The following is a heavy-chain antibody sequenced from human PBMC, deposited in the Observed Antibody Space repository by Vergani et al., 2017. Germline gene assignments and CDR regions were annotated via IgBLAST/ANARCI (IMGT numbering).Heavy chain of an antibody. J-gene: IGHJ4*02. CDR1: GASVSSSVSSCGYS. CDR3: ARRSGIVYDIFSGTQYFFDF. Sequence: QVRLQESGPGLVKPSETLSLTCTVSGASVSSSVSSCGYSWGWLRQPPGKGLEWIASLYYRGNSYYSPSLRSRLTISVDTSNNHFSLRLNSLTAADTAVDYCARRSGIVYDIFSGTQYFFDFWGQGTLVTVSS. V-gene: IGHV4-39*07. D-gene: IGHD3-9*01. CDR2: LYYRGNS.